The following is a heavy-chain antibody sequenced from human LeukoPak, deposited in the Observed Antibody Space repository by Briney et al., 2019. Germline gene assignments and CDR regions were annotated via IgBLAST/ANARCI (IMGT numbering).Heavy chain of an antibody. J-gene: IGHJ5*02. V-gene: IGHV3-30*02. D-gene: IGHD6-13*01. CDR3: VKGGSSSHNWFDP. CDR1: GFTFRDFG. Sequence: PGGTLRLSCAASGFTFRDFGMHWVRQAPGKGLEWVAFIRNDGSKDYYPDSVKGRFTISRDNSRTTLYLQMHSLRIEDTAVYYCVKGGSSSHNWFDPWGQGILVTVSS. CDR2: IRNDGSKD.